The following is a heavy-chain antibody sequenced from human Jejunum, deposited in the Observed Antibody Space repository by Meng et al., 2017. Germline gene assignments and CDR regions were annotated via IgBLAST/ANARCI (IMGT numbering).Heavy chain of an antibody. CDR3: ARDTAGFGP. V-gene: IGHV4-39*07. J-gene: IGHJ5*02. D-gene: IGHD6-13*01. CDR1: GGSISTAGYY. Sequence: LHLQESGPGLVKPSETLSLTCAVSGGSISTAGYYWGWIRQSPGKGLEWIGSIFYSGTTYYNPSLKSRVTISIDTSKNQFSLKMNSVTAADTAVYYCARDTAGFGPWGQGTLVTVSS. CDR2: IFYSGTT.